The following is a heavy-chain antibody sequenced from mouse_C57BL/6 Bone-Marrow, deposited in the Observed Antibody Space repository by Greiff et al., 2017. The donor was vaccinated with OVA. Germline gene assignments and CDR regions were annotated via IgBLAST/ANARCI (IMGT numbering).Heavy chain of an antibody. CDR1: GFTFTDYY. CDR2: IRNKANGYTT. D-gene: IGHD2-3*01. V-gene: IGHV7-3*01. Sequence: VMLVESGGGLVQPGGSLSLSCAASGFTFTDYYMSWVRQPPGKALEWLGFIRNKANGYTTDYSSSVKGRFTISRDNSQSILYLQMNALRAEDSATYYCERGGWLHWYFDVWGTGTTVTVSS. CDR3: ERGGWLHWYFDV. J-gene: IGHJ1*03.